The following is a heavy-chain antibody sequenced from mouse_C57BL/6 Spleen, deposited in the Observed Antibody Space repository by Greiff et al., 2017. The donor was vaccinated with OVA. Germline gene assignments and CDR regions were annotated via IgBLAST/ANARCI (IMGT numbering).Heavy chain of an antibody. CDR1: GYTFTSYW. CDR2: INPSNGGT. CDR3: ARGSSHWYFDV. Sequence: QVQLKESGTELVKPGASVKLSCKASGYTFTSYWMHWVKQRPGQGLEWIGNINPSNGGTNYNEKFKSKATLTVDKSSSTAYMQLSSLTSEDSAVYYCARGSSHWYFDVWGTGTPATVSS. V-gene: IGHV1-53*01. J-gene: IGHJ1*03. D-gene: IGHD1-1*01.